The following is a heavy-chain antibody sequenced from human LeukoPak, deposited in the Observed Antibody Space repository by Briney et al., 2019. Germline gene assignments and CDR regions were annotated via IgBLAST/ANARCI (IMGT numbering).Heavy chain of an antibody. V-gene: IGHV3-11*01. CDR3: AGRTYSSSWYREY. D-gene: IGHD6-13*01. Sequence: GGSLRLSCAAPGFTFSDYYMSWIRQAPGKGLEWVSYISSSGSTIYYADSVKGRFTISRDNAKNSLYLQMNSLRAEDTAVYYCAGRTYSSSWYREYWGQGTLVTVSS. CDR1: GFTFSDYY. J-gene: IGHJ4*02. CDR2: ISSSGSTI.